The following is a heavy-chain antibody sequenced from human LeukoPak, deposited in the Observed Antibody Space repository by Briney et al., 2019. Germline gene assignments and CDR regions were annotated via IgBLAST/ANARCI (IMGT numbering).Heavy chain of an antibody. Sequence: PSETPSLTCTVSGGSINSGAYYWSWIRQHPGKGLEWIGNIFYSGNTSYNPSLKSRVTISVDTSENQLSLKLSSVTAADTAVYYCARGVVVVVADTFDYWGQGTLVTVSS. V-gene: IGHV4-31*03. J-gene: IGHJ4*02. D-gene: IGHD2-15*01. CDR2: IFYSGNT. CDR3: ARGVVVVVADTFDY. CDR1: GGSINSGAYY.